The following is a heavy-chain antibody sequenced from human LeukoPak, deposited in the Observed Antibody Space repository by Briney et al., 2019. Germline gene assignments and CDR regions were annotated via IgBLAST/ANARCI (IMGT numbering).Heavy chain of an antibody. J-gene: IGHJ4*02. CDR2: ISGSGGST. CDR1: GFTFSSYG. CDR3: AITVDYYDSSGPDY. V-gene: IGHV3-23*01. D-gene: IGHD3-22*01. Sequence: PGGTLRLSCAASGFTFSSYGMSWVRQAPGKGLEWVSAISGSGGSTYYADSVKGRFTISRDNSKNTLYRQMNSLRAEDTAVYYCAITVDYYDSSGPDYWGQGTLVTVSS.